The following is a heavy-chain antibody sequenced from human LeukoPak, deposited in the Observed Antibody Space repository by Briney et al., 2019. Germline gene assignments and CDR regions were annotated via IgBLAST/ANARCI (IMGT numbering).Heavy chain of an antibody. D-gene: IGHD6-13*01. Sequence: PGGSLRLSCTTSGFNFRAYWMGWVRQAPGKGLEWVSSISSSSSYIYYADSVKGRFTISRDNAKNSLYLQMNSLRAEDTAVYYCARDIGRIAAAVGWFDPWGQGTLVTVSS. CDR1: GFNFRAYW. CDR3: ARDIGRIAAAVGWFDP. CDR2: ISSSSSYI. J-gene: IGHJ5*02. V-gene: IGHV3-21*01.